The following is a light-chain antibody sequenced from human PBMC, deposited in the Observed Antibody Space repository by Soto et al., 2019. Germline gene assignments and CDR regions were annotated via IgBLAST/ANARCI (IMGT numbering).Light chain of an antibody. J-gene: IGLJ1*01. CDR3: RSYAASKNPYV. CDR1: SSDVGGYNY. CDR2: EVS. V-gene: IGLV2-8*01. Sequence: QSALTQPPSASGSPGQSVTISCTGTSSDVGGYNYVSWYQQHPGKAPKLMIYEVSKRPSGVPDRFSGSKSGNTASLTVSGLHADDEPDYPSRSYAASKNPYVFGTGTKGTV.